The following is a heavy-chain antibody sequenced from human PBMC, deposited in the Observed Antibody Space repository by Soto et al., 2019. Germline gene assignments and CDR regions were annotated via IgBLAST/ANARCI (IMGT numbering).Heavy chain of an antibody. CDR1: GFTFGDYA. V-gene: IGHV3-49*03. CDR2: IRSKAYGGTA. Sequence: GGSLRLSCTTSGFTFGDYAMSWFRQAPGKGLEWVGFIRSKAYGGTAEYAASVKGRFTISRDDSKSIVYLQMNSLRTEDTAVYYCTRETGWYPYFDYWGQGALVTVSS. J-gene: IGHJ4*02. CDR3: TRETGWYPYFDY. D-gene: IGHD6-19*01.